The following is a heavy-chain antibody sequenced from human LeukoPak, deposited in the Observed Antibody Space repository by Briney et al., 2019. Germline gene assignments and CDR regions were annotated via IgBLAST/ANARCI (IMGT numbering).Heavy chain of an antibody. CDR1: GGSLSSYY. CDR3: ARGGYYGSGNDFRFDP. Sequence: PSETLSLTCTVSGGSLSSYYWNWIRQPAGKGLEWIGRIYTSGSTNYNPSLKSRVTMSVNTSKNQFSLKLKSVTAADTAVYYCARGGYYGSGNDFRFDPWGQGTLVTVSS. J-gene: IGHJ5*02. CDR2: IYTSGST. V-gene: IGHV4-4*07. D-gene: IGHD3-10*01.